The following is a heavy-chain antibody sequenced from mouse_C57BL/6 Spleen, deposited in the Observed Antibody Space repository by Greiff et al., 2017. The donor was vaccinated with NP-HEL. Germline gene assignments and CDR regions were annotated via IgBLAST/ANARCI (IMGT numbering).Heavy chain of an antibody. Sequence: EVQWVESGGGLVQPGGSLKLSCAASGFTFSDYYMYWVRQTPEKRLEWVAYISNGGGSTYYPDTVKGRFTISRDNAKNTLYLQMSRLKSEDTAMYYCARQLRLPDYYAMDYWGQGTSVTVSS. CDR2: ISNGGGST. D-gene: IGHD3-2*02. J-gene: IGHJ4*01. CDR3: ARQLRLPDYYAMDY. V-gene: IGHV5-12*01. CDR1: GFTFSDYY.